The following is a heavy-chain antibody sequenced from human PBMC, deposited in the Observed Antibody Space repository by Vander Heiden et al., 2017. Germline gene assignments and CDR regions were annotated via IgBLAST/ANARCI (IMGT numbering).Heavy chain of an antibody. CDR1: GFTPRHSA. CDR3: TKDLVPGGADV. V-gene: IGHV3-9*02. J-gene: IGHJ6*02. Sequence: EVQVVESGGGLVQPGRSLRLSCAVSGFTPRHSAIHGVRQSPGKGLEWVSGFDYNSGRVDYADSVKGRFTTSGDNAKKSLYLQMDSLRGEDTAVYYCTKDLVPGGADVWGQGTTITVSS. D-gene: IGHD2-2*01. CDR2: FDYNSGRV.